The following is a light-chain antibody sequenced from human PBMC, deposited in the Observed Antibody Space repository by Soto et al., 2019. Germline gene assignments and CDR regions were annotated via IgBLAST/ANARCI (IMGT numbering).Light chain of an antibody. CDR2: GNS. CDR3: QSYDSSLSDL. V-gene: IGLV1-40*01. CDR1: SSNIGAGYD. J-gene: IGLJ2*01. Sequence: QSVLTQPPSVSGAPGQRVTISCTGSSSNIGAGYDVHWYQQLPGTAPKLLIYGNSNRPSGVPDRFSGSKSGTSASLAITGLQAEDEAGYYCQSYDSSLSDLFGGGTQLTVL.